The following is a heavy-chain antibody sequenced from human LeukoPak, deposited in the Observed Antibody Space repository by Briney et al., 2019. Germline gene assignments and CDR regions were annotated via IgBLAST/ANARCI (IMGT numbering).Heavy chain of an antibody. V-gene: IGHV4-4*09. J-gene: IGHJ6*04. CDR3: ARLVATALTLDV. CDR2: IYTSGST. CDR1: GGSISSYY. D-gene: IGHD5-12*01. Sequence: SETLSLTCTVSGGSISSYYWSWIRQPAGKGLEWIGYIYTSGSTNYNPSLKSRVTISVDTSKNQFSLKLSSVTAADTAVYYCARLVATALTLDVWGKGTTVTVSS.